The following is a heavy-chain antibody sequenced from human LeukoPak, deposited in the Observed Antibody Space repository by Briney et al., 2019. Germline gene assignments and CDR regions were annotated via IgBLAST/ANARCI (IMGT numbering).Heavy chain of an antibody. CDR2: IYYSGST. Sequence: PSETLSLTCTVSGGSISSYYWSWIRQPPGKGLEWIGYIYYSGSTNYNPSLKSRVTISVDTSKNQFSLKLSSVTAADTAVHYCARGAGVPAATIFDYWGQGTLVTVSS. V-gene: IGHV4-59*01. J-gene: IGHJ4*02. CDR3: ARGAGVPAATIFDY. CDR1: GGSISSYY. D-gene: IGHD2-2*01.